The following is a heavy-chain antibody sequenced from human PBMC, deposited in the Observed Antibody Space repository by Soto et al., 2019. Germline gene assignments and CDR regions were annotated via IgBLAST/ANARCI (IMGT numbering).Heavy chain of an antibody. J-gene: IGHJ6*02. CDR2: IYYSGST. Sequence: QVQLQESGPGLVKPSQTLSLTCTVSGGSISSGGYFWSWIRQHPGKGLEWIGFIYYSGSTYYNPPRKSRDTISVDTSKNQFSLKLSSVTAADTAVYYCAREGAAPYYYSGMDVWGQGTTVTVS. CDR3: AREGAAPYYYSGMDV. V-gene: IGHV4-31*03. D-gene: IGHD6-6*01. CDR1: GGSISSGGYF.